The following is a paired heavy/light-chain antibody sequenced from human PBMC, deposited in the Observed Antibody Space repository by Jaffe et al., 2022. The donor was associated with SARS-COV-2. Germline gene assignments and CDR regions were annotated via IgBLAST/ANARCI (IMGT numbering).Light chain of an antibody. Sequence: DIQMTQSPSTLSASVGDSVTITCRASQSISSLLAWYQQTPGKAPKLLIYKASSLERGVPSRFSGSGSGTEFTLTISSLQPDDFATYYCQQYHTYSTFGQGTKLEI. J-gene: IGKJ2*01. CDR3: QQYHTYST. V-gene: IGKV1-5*03. CDR1: QSISSL. CDR2: KAS.
Heavy chain of an antibody. CDR1: GFHFGGYA. CDR2: ISDSGGHT. CDR3: ARESPLVASSRLTNLVFDY. Sequence: EVQLLESGGVLVKPGGSLRLSCAATGFHFGGYAMSWVRQAPGKGLEWLAGISDSGGHTSTADSVKGRFTISRDNSKDTLYLQMSGLRADDTAVYYCARESPLVASSRLTNLVFDYWGQGTLVTASS. V-gene: IGHV3-23*01. D-gene: IGHD5-12*01. J-gene: IGHJ4*02.